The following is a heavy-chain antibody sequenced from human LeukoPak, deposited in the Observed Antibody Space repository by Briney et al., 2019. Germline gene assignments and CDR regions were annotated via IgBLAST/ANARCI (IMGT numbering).Heavy chain of an antibody. J-gene: IGHJ3*02. Sequence: ASVTVSFMDSGGTHINYPMSQLRPAAGQGLEWMGRIIPILGIANYAQKFQGRVTITADKSTSTAYMELSSLRSEDTAVYYCARVTSITIFGVVIQGAFDIWGQGTMVTVSS. D-gene: IGHD3-3*01. CDR3: ARVTSITIFGVVIQGAFDI. CDR1: GGTHINYP. CDR2: IIPILGIA. V-gene: IGHV1-69*04.